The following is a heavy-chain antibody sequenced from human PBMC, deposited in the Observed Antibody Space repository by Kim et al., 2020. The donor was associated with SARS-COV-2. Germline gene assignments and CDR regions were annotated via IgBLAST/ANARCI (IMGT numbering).Heavy chain of an antibody. CDR1: GFTFSNYW. CDR3: ASGSSSTTNYGMDV. D-gene: IGHD6-6*01. Sequence: GGSLRLSCAASGFTFSNYWMHWVRQAPGKGLVWVSRVASDGSSTSYADPVKGRFTISRDNAKNTLYLQMNSLRAEDTAVYYCASGSSSTTNYGMDVWGQGTTFIVSS. J-gene: IGHJ6*02. V-gene: IGHV3-74*01. CDR2: VASDGSST.